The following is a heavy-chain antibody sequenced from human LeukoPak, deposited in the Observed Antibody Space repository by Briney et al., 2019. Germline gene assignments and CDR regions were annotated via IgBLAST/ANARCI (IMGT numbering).Heavy chain of an antibody. J-gene: IGHJ4*02. CDR1: GYTFTGYY. CDR2: INPNSDGT. Sequence: ASVKVSCKASGYTFTGYYMHWVRQAPGQGLEWMGWINPNSDGTNYAQKFQGRVTMTRDTSISTAYMELSRLRSDDTAVYYCARGGEPGYGDFLTDYWGQGTLVTVSS. V-gene: IGHV1-2*02. D-gene: IGHD4-17*01. CDR3: ARGGEPGYGDFLTDY.